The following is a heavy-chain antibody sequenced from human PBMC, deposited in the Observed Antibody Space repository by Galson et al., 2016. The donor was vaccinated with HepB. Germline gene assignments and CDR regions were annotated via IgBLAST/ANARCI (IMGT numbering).Heavy chain of an antibody. CDR3: ARRDYFDY. V-gene: IGHV3-74*01. CDR2: INSDGSST. Sequence: SLRLSCAASGLTVSSNYMSWVRQAPGKGLVWVSRINSDGSSTSYADSVKGRFTISRDTAKNTLYLQMNSLRPEGTAVYYCARRDYFDYWGQGTLVTVSS. J-gene: IGHJ4*02. CDR1: GLTVSSNY.